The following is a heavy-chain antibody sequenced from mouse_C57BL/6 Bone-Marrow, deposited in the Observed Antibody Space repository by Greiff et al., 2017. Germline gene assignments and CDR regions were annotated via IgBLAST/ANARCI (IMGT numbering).Heavy chain of an antibody. CDR1: GYTFTSYW. Sequence: QVQLQQPGAELVKPGASVKLSCKASGYTFTSYWMHWVKQRPGRGLEWIGRIDPNSGGTKYNETFKSKATLTVDKPSSTAYRQLSSLTSEDSAVYYGARYITTVVHWYFDVWGTGTTVTVSS. CDR2: IDPNSGGT. D-gene: IGHD1-1*01. V-gene: IGHV1-72*01. J-gene: IGHJ1*03. CDR3: ARYITTVVHWYFDV.